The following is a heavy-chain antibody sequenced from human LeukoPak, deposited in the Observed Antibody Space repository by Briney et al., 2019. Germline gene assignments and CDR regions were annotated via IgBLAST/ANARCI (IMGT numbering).Heavy chain of an antibody. V-gene: IGHV3-15*01. CDR3: FRHLVVPGAGADY. CDR1: GFTFDDYG. CDR2: IKNKADDGTT. J-gene: IGHJ4*02. Sequence: GGSLRLSCAASGFTFDDYGMSWVRQAPGKGLEWVGRIKNKADDGTTDYAAPVKGRFTISRDDSKNTLYLQMDSLKTEDTAVYYCFRHLVVPGAGADYWGQGTLVTVSS. D-gene: IGHD2-15*01.